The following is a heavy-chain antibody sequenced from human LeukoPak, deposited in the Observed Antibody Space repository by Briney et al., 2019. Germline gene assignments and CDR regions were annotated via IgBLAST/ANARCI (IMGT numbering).Heavy chain of an antibody. CDR2: IYTSGST. V-gene: IGHV4-4*07. D-gene: IGHD6-13*01. CDR1: GGSISSYY. CDR3: ARDLAAAGTAHFDY. J-gene: IGHJ4*02. Sequence: SETLSLTCTVSGGSISSYYWSWIRQPAGKGLEWIGRIYTSGSTNYNPSLKSRVTMSVDTSKNQFSLKLSSVTAADTAVYYCARDLAAAGTAHFDYWGQGTLVTVSS.